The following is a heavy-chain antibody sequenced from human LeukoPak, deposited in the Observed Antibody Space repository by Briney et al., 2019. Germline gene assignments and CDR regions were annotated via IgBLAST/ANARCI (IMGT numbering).Heavy chain of an antibody. CDR2: ISAYNGNT. Sequence: EASVKVSCKASGYTFTSYGISWVRQAPGQGLEWMGWISAYNGNTNYAQKLQGRVTMTTDTSTSTAYMELRSLRSEDTAVYYCARGLDYYDILTGWLDAFDIWGQGTMVTVSS. V-gene: IGHV1-18*01. CDR3: ARGLDYYDILTGWLDAFDI. CDR1: GYTFTSYG. D-gene: IGHD3-9*01. J-gene: IGHJ3*02.